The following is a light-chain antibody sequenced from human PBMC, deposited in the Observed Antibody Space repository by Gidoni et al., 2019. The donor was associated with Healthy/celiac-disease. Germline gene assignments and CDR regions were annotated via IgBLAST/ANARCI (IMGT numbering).Light chain of an antibody. CDR2: EGS. J-gene: IGLJ1*01. Sequence: QSALTQPASVSGSPGQSITISCTGTSSDVVSYNLVSWYQQHPGKAPKHMIYEGSKRPSGVSNRFSGSKSGNTASLTIYGLQAEDEADYYCCSYAGSSTFEVFGTGTKVTV. CDR1: SSDVVSYNL. V-gene: IGLV2-23*03. CDR3: CSYAGSSTFEV.